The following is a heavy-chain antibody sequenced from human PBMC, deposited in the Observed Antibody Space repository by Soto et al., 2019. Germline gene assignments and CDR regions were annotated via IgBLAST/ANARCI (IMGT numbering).Heavy chain of an antibody. D-gene: IGHD1-1*01. CDR3: ARPLERRVHGAFDI. Sequence: SCAASGFTFRSYEMNWFRQAPGKGLEWVSYISSSGSTIYYADSMKGRFIISRDNAKKSLYLQMNSLRAEDTAVYYCARPLERRVHGAFDIWGQGTMVTVSS. CDR1: GFTFRSYE. CDR2: ISSSGSTI. J-gene: IGHJ3*02. V-gene: IGHV3-48*03.